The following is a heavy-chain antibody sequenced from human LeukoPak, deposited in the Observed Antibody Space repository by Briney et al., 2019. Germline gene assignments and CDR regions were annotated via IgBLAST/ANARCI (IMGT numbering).Heavy chain of an antibody. Sequence: GGSLRLSCAASGFTFSSYTMNWVRQAPGKGLEWVSSISSSSSYIYYADSVKGRFTISRDNAKNSLYLQMNSLRAEDTAVYYCSGGIAAAGSRCWFDPWGQGTLVTVSS. CDR2: ISSSSSYI. CDR1: GFTFSSYT. V-gene: IGHV3-21*01. D-gene: IGHD6-13*01. CDR3: SGGIAAAGSRCWFDP. J-gene: IGHJ5*02.